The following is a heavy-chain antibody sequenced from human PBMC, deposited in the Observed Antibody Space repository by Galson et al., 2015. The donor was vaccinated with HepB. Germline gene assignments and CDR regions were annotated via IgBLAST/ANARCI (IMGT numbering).Heavy chain of an antibody. CDR1: GYTFKSYI. CDR2: INTNTGNP. V-gene: IGHV7-4-1*02. J-gene: IGHJ4*02. D-gene: IGHD3-16*01. CDR3: AKVGVMASNVPWDLHY. Sequence: SVKVSCKASGYTFKSYILNWVRQAPGQGPEWMGWINTNTGNPTYAQAFTGRFVFSSDTSVSTAYLQISSLQAEDTAIYYCAKVGVMASNVPWDLHYWGQGTLVTVSS.